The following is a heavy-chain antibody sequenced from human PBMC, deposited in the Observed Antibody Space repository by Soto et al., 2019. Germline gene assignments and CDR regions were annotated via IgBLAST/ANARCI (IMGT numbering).Heavy chain of an antibody. J-gene: IGHJ6*03. Sequence: VQLVESGGGLVQPGGSLKLSCAASGFIFSDSTIHWVRQAFGKGLEWVGRIRSRPNSYATAYGASVSGRFTISRDDSESTAYLQVNSLKAEDSAVYYCTRRSDSNYYFYYMDVWGKGTTVTVSS. CDR2: IRSRPNSYAT. CDR3: TRRSDSNYYFYYMDV. V-gene: IGHV3-73*01. D-gene: IGHD2-21*02. CDR1: GFIFSDST.